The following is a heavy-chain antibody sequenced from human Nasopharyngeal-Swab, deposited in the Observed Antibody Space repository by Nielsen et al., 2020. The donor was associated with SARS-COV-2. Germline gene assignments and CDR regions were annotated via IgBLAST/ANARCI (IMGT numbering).Heavy chain of an antibody. D-gene: IGHD3-22*01. V-gene: IGHV1-69*04. J-gene: IGHJ6*03. Sequence: SVKVSCKASGGTFSSYAISWVRQAPGQGLEWMGRIIPILGIANYAQKFQGRVTMTRSTSISTAYMELSSLRSEDTAVYYCARGRKITMIVVVIPTHYYYMDVWGKGTTVTVSS. CDR3: ARGRKITMIVVVIPTHYYYMDV. CDR2: IIPILGIA. CDR1: GGTFSSYA.